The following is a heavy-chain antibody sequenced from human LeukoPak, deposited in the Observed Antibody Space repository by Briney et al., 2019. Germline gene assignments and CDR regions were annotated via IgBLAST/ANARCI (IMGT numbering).Heavy chain of an antibody. D-gene: IGHD3-22*01. V-gene: IGHV3-48*01. CDR3: TRDHHRRHYDSQARNTFDI. CDR1: GFTFSSYS. Sequence: GGSLRLSCAASGFTFSSYSMNWVRQAPGKGLEWVSYISSSSSTIYYADSVRGRFTISRDNAKNSLYLQINSLRAEDTAVYYCTRDHHRRHYDSQARNTFDIWGQGTMVTVSS. J-gene: IGHJ3*02. CDR2: ISSSSSTI.